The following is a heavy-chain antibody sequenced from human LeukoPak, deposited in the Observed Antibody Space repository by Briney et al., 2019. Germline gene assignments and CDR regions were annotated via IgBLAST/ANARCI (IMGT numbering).Heavy chain of an antibody. CDR1: GYSFTSYW. CDR3: ARRDGYCSSTRCYANWFDP. J-gene: IGHJ5*02. D-gene: IGHD2-2*01. Sequence: GESLKISCKGSGYSFTSYWIGWVRQMPGKGLEWMGIIYPGDSDTRYSPSFQGQVTISADKSISTAYLQWSSLKSSDTAIYYCARRDGYCSSTRCYANWFDPWGQGTLVTVSS. CDR2: IYPGDSDT. V-gene: IGHV5-51*01.